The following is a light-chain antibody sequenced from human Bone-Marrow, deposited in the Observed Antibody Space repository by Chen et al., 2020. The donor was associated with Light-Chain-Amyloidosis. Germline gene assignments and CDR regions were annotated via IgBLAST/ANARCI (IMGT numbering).Light chain of an antibody. CDR3: SSYNITNTLV. J-gene: IGLJ1*01. CDR1: SSAVGGDNH. CDR2: EVT. V-gene: IGLV2-14*01. Sequence: SALTQPASLSGSPGPSITLSCPGPSSAVGGDNHVSWYQQHPDKAPKLMIYEVTNRPSWVPDRFSGSKSDNAASLTISGLQTEDEADYFCSSYNITNTLVFGSGTRVTVL.